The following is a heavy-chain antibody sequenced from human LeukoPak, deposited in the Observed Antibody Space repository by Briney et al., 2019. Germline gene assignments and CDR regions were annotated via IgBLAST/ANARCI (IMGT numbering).Heavy chain of an antibody. V-gene: IGHV1-18*01. Sequence: ASVKVSCKASGGTFSSYAISWVRQAPGQGLEWMGWISAYNGNTNYAQKLQGRVTMTTDTSTSTAYMELRSLRSDDTAVYYCATTKDIVVVPPEYWGQGTLVTVSS. CDR1: GGTFSSYA. CDR2: ISAYNGNT. CDR3: ATTKDIVVVPPEY. J-gene: IGHJ4*02. D-gene: IGHD2-2*01.